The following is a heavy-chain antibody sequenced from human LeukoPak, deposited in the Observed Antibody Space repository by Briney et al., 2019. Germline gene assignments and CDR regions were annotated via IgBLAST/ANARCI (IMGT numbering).Heavy chain of an antibody. CDR1: GFAISSGGYD. CDR2: IYYSGST. CDR3: ARSGSWELDY. V-gene: IGHV4-31*03. Sequence: ASESLSLTCTVSGFAISSGGYDWSWLPQHPGKGLEWIGYIYYSGSTYYNASLKSRVAISVATSKNQFSLKLSSVPAADTAVYYCARSGSWELDYWGEGTLVTVSS. D-gene: IGHD1-26*01. J-gene: IGHJ4*02.